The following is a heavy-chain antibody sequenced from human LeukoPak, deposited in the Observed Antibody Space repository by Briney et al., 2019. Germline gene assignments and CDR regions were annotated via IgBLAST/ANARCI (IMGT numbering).Heavy chain of an antibody. CDR1: GFTFSSYA. V-gene: IGHV3-23*01. CDR3: AKVPRLSVVNFDY. CDR2: ISGSGGST. J-gene: IGHJ4*02. Sequence: GGSLRLSCAASGFTFSSYAMSWVRQAPGKGLEWVSAISGSGGSTYYADSVKGRFTISRDNSKNTLYLQVNSLRAEDTAVYYCAKVPRLSVVNFDYWGQGTLVTVSS. D-gene: IGHD4-23*01.